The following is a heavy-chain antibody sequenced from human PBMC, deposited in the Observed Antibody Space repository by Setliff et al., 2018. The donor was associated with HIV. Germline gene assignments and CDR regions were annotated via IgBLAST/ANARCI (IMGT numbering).Heavy chain of an antibody. Sequence: SETLSLTCAVYGGSFSGYHWNWIRQFPGKGLEWIGEINHTGNTQYNPSLKVRVTMSEETSKNQFSLKLKSVTAADTAIYFCARGKGGLVGPAEFDYWGPGTLVTVSS. D-gene: IGHD1-26*01. J-gene: IGHJ4*02. CDR3: ARGKGGLVGPAEFDY. CDR2: INHTGNT. CDR1: GGSFSGYH. V-gene: IGHV4-34*01.